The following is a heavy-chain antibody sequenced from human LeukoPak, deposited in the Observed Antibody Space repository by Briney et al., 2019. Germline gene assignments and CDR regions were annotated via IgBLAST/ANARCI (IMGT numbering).Heavy chain of an antibody. CDR2: IVPKTGDT. CDR3: ARSACSRTTCPDF. Sequence: ASVKVSCKGSGYTFSDYYIHWVQQAPGQGLEWMGWIVPKTGDTNHARKFQGRVIMTRDTSINTAYMELTTLRYDDAAVYYCARSACSRTTCPDFWGQGTLVTISS. V-gene: IGHV1-2*02. D-gene: IGHD2-2*01. J-gene: IGHJ4*02. CDR1: GYTFSDYY.